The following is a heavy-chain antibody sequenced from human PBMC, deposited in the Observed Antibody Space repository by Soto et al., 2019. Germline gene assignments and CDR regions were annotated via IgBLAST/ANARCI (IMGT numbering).Heavy chain of an antibody. CDR3: ARGSGVAARRPSWFDP. CDR1: GGSISSGDYY. D-gene: IGHD6-6*01. J-gene: IGHJ5*02. Sequence: SETLSLTCTVSGGSISSGDYYWSWIRQPPGKGLEWIGYIYYSGSTYYNPSLKSRVTISVDTSKNQFSLKLSSVTAADTAVYYCARGSGVAARRPSWFDPWGQGTMVTVSS. CDR2: IYYSGST. V-gene: IGHV4-30-4*01.